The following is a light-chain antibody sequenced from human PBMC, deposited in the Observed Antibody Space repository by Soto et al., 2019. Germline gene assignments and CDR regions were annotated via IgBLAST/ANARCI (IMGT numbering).Light chain of an antibody. CDR3: QQSNSKSWT. J-gene: IGKJ1*01. V-gene: IGKV1-5*01. Sequence: DLQMTQSPSTLSASVGDRVTITCRASQGISRWLAWYQQKPGRAPKLLIYEASILESGVPSRFIGSGSGTEFTLTISSLQPSDFATYYCQQSNSKSWTFGQGTRVEIK. CDR2: EAS. CDR1: QGISRW.